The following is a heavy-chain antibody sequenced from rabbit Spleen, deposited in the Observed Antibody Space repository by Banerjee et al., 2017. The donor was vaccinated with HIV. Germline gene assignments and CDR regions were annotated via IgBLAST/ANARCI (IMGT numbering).Heavy chain of an antibody. CDR3: ARDLAGAIGWNFYL. J-gene: IGHJ4*01. V-gene: IGHV1S40*01. CDR2: IDIGIITGT. D-gene: IGHD4-1*01. CDR1: GFDFSISYN. Sequence: QSLEESGGDLVKPGASLTLTCKASGFDFSISYNMCWVRQAPGKGLEWIGCIDIGIITGTYYASWAKGRFTISETSSTTVTLQMTSLTAADTATYFCARDLAGAIGWNFYLWGPGTLVTVS.